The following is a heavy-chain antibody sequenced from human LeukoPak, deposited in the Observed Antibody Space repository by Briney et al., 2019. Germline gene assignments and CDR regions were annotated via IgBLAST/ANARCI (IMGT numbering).Heavy chain of an antibody. J-gene: IGHJ4*02. Sequence: GVSLRLSCAASGFTFSSYWMSWVRQAPGKGLEWVANIKQDGSEKYYVDSVKRRFTISRDNAKNSLYLQMNSLRAEDTAVYYCARDSSGWYGHPKNEDYWGQGTLVTVSS. CDR3: ARDSSGWYGHPKNEDY. V-gene: IGHV3-7*01. CDR1: GFTFSSYW. D-gene: IGHD6-19*01. CDR2: IKQDGSEK.